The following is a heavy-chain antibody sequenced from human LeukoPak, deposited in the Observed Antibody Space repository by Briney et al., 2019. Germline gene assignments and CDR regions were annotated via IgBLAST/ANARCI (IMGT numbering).Heavy chain of an antibody. CDR2: IYHSGST. J-gene: IGHJ4*02. Sequence: SETLSLTCAVSGGSISSSNWWSWVRQPPGKGLEWIGEIYHSGSTNYNPSLKSRVTISVDTSKNQFSLKLSSVTAADTAVYYCARVSMVRGVNFDYWGQGTLVTVSS. D-gene: IGHD3-10*01. CDR1: GGSISSSNW. CDR3: ARVSMVRGVNFDY. V-gene: IGHV4-4*02.